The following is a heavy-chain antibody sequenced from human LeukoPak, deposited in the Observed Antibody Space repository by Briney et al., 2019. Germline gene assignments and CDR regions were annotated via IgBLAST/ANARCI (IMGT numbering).Heavy chain of an antibody. CDR3: ATHPGGLQSGFDN. V-gene: IGHV5-51*01. J-gene: IGHJ4*02. CDR2: IYPGDSDT. Sequence: GESLKISCKGSGYSFTSFWIAWVRQMPGKGLEWMGIIYPGDSDTRYSPSFQGQVTISVDRSSTTAYLQWSRLRASDTAMYYCATHPGGLQSGFDNWGQGTLVTVSS. CDR1: GYSFTSFW. D-gene: IGHD5-24*01.